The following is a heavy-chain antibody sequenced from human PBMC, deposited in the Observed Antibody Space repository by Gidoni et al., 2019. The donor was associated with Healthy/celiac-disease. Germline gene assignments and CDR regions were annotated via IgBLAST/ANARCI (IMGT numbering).Heavy chain of an antibody. V-gene: IGHV1-69*06. J-gene: IGHJ5*02. Sequence: QVQLVQSGAEVKKPGSSVKVSCMASGVTFSSYAISWVRQAPGQGLEWMGGIIPIFGTGNYAQKFQGRVTITADKSTSTAYMELSSLRAEDTAVYYCARDGVPAAISWFDPWGQGTLVTVSS. CDR2: IIPIFGTG. CDR1: GVTFSSYA. D-gene: IGHD2-2*01. CDR3: ARDGVPAAISWFDP.